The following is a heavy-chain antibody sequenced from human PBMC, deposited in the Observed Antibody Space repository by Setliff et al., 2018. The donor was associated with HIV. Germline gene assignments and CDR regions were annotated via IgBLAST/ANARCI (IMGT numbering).Heavy chain of an antibody. D-gene: IGHD2-2*01. V-gene: IGHV3-20*04. CDR3: ARGRRVSSNYYYYYYMDV. CDR2: INWNGGST. Sequence: GGSLRLSCAASGFTFNNNGMSWVRQAPGKGLEWVSGINWNGGSTGYADSVKGRFTIFRDNAKNSLYLQMNSLGAEDTAVYYCARGRRVSSNYYYYYYMDVWGKGTTVTVSS. J-gene: IGHJ6*03. CDR1: GFTFNNNG.